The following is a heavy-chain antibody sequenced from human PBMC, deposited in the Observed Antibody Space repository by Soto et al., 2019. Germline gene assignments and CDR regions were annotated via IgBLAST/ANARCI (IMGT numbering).Heavy chain of an antibody. D-gene: IGHD4-17*01. CDR2: INPSGGSP. CDR1: GYTFTSYY. CDR3: TRAYGDHTFDY. V-gene: IGHV1-46*03. Sequence: QVQLVQSGAEVRKPGASVKISCKASGYTFTSYYIHWVRQAPGQGLEWMGIINPSGGSPTYAQKFQGRVPMTGDKSTNTVHMELRSLRSEDTALYYCTRAYGDHTFDYWGQGTLVTVSS. J-gene: IGHJ4*02.